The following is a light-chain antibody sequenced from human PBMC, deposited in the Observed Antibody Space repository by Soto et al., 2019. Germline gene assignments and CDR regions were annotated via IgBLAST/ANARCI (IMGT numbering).Light chain of an antibody. Sequence: EIVMTRSPATLSVSPGHKSTLSCRASQSVSTNLVWYQQQPGHAPRLLIYGASTRATGVPGRFSGTGSGTEFTLTISSLQSEDYAVYYCQQYNHWWTFGQGTKVDIK. V-gene: IGKV3-15*01. J-gene: IGKJ1*01. CDR1: QSVSTN. CDR2: GAS. CDR3: QQYNHWWT.